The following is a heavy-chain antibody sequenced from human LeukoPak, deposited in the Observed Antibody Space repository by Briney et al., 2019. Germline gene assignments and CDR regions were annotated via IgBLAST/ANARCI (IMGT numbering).Heavy chain of an antibody. CDR1: GYTFSSYG. CDR2: IRGDNGNT. D-gene: IGHD3-9*01. CDR3: ARVDLLTGYYFFDY. J-gene: IGHJ4*02. V-gene: IGHV1-18*01. Sequence: ASVKVSCKTSGYTFSSYGISWVRQAPGHGLEWVGWIRGDNGNTNYAQKFQGRVTMSTDTSTSTAYMELRSLGSDETAVFYCARVDLLTGYYFFDYWGQGTLVTVSS.